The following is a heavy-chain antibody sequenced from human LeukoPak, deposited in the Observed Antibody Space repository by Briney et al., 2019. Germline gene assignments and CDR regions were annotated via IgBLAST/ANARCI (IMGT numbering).Heavy chain of an antibody. J-gene: IGHJ3*02. CDR3: ARDLADSSGPSRAFDI. V-gene: IGHV4-4*02. CDR2: IYHSGST. D-gene: IGHD6-19*01. CDR1: GGSISSSNW. Sequence: PSETLSLTCAVSGGSISSSNWWSWVRQPPGKGLEWIGEIYHSGSTNYNPSLKSRVTISVDKSKNQFSLKLSFVTAADTAVYYCARDLADSSGPSRAFDIWGQGTMVTVSS.